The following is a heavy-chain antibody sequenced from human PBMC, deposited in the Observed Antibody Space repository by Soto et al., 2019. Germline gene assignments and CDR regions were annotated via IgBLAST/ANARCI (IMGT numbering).Heavy chain of an antibody. CDR1: GGTFSSYA. D-gene: IGHD6-19*01. V-gene: IGHV1-69*06. J-gene: IGHJ6*02. CDR3: ARRGIAVADENYYYYGMDV. CDR2: IIPIFGTA. Sequence: SVKVSCKASGGTFSSYAISWVRQAPGQGLEWMGGIIPIFGTANYAQKFQGRVTITADKSTSTAYMELSSLRSEDTAVYYCARRGIAVADENYYYYGMDVWGQGTTVTVSS.